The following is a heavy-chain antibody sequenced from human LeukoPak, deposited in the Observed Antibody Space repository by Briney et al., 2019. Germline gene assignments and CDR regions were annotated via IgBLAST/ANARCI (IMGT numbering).Heavy chain of an antibody. CDR1: GFTFRSYA. Sequence: GGSLRLSCAAFGFTFRSYAMGWVRQAPGKGLEWVSAISGSGVTTHYAGSVKGRFSISRDNSKNTLYLQMNSRRAEDTAVYYCAKITVAGRGYWGQGTLVTVSS. CDR3: AKITVAGRGY. V-gene: IGHV3-23*01. D-gene: IGHD6-19*01. J-gene: IGHJ4*02. CDR2: ISGSGVTT.